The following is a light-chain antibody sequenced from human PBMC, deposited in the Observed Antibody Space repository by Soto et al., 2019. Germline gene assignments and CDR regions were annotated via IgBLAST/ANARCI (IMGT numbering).Light chain of an antibody. V-gene: IGLV2-14*03. J-gene: IGLJ1*01. CDR1: SSDVGGFNS. Sequence: QSALAQPASVSGSPGQSITISCTGTSSDVGGFNSVSWYQLRPGTAPKLILYDVVDRPSGVSYRFSGSKSGNTASLIISGLQAADEADYFCSSYTSTMTNVFGSGTKVTVL. CDR3: SSYTSTMTNV. CDR2: DVV.